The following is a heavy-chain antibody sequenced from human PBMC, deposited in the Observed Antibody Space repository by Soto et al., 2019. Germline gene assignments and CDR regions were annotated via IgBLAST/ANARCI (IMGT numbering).Heavy chain of an antibody. Sequence: SETLSLTCAVSGYSISSSNWWGWIRQPPGKGLEWIGYIDYSGSTYYNPSLKSRVTMSVDTSKNQFSLKLSSVTAVDTAVYYCARTGVTRFFDDSYYFDYWGQGTQVTVS. J-gene: IGHJ4*02. V-gene: IGHV4-28*01. CDR3: ARTGVTRFFDDSYYFDY. CDR2: IDYSGST. D-gene: IGHD3-9*01. CDR1: GYSISSSNW.